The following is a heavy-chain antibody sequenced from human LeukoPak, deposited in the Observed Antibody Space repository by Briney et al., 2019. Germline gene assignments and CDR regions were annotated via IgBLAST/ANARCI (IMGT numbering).Heavy chain of an antibody. CDR3: AKAPIAVAGMGGDYFDY. V-gene: IGHV3-30*18. Sequence: PGGSLRLSCAASGFTFSSYGMHWVRQAPGKGLEWVAVISYDGSNKYYADSVKGRFTISRDNSKNTLYLQMNSLRAEDTAVYYCAKAPIAVAGMGGDYFDYWGQGTLVTVSS. CDR1: GFTFSSYG. J-gene: IGHJ4*02. D-gene: IGHD6-19*01. CDR2: ISYDGSNK.